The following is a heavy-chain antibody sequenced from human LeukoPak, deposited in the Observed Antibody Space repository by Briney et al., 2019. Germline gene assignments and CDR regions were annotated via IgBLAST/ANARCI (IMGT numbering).Heavy chain of an antibody. CDR2: IYYSGST. CDR3: ARDSVDIVATMLSAFDI. V-gene: IGHV4-39*07. J-gene: IGHJ3*02. D-gene: IGHD5-12*01. Sequence: SETLSLTCTVSGGSISSSSYYWGWIRQPPGKGLEWIGSIYYSGSTYYNPSLKSRATISVDTSKNQFSLKLSSVTAADTAVYYCARDSVDIVATMLSAFDIWGQGTMVTVSS. CDR1: GGSISSSSYY.